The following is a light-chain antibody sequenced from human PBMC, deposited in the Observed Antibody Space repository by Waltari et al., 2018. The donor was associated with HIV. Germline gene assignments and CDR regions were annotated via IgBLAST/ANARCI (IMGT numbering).Light chain of an antibody. J-gene: IGLJ1*01. Sequence: QSVLTQSPSASGTPGQRVTISCSGSSSNIGINLVCWYLQVPGTAPKLVIHRNDQRPSWVPDRFSGSKSGTSASLAISGLRCEDEADYFCAAWDDSLSDYVFGIGTTVTVL. CDR3: AAWDDSLSDYV. V-gene: IGLV1-47*01. CDR2: RND. CDR1: SSNIGINL.